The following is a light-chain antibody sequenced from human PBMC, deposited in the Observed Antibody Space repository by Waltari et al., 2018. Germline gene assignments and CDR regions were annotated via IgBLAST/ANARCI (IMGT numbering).Light chain of an antibody. CDR1: QSISSY. CDR3: QQSYSTPFG. Sequence: DIQMTQSPSSLSASVGDRVTITCRASQSISSYLNCYQQKPGKAPTLLIYAASSLQSGVPSMFSDSGSGTDFTLTISSLQPEDFATYYCQQSYSTPFGFGPGTKVDIK. V-gene: IGKV1-39*01. J-gene: IGKJ3*01. CDR2: AAS.